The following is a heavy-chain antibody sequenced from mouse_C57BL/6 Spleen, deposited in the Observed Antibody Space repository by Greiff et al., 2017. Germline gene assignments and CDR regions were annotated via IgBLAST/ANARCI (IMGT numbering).Heavy chain of an antibody. CDR2: ICPGDGDT. D-gene: IGHD2-3*01. V-gene: IGHV1-80*01. CDR3: ARGTDGYYGIDY. J-gene: IGHJ2*01. Sequence: VQLQQSGAELVKPGASVKISCKASGSAFSSYWLNLVKPRPGQGLEWLGQICPGDGDTNYNVKFKGKATLTADKSSSTAYMQLSSLTSEDSAVYFCARGTDGYYGIDYWGQGTTLTVSS. CDR1: GSAFSSYW.